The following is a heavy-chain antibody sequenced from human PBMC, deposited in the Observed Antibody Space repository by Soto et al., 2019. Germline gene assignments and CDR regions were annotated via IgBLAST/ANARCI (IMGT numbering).Heavy chain of an antibody. J-gene: IGHJ6*02. CDR3: ARRYSSGWYDTDV. CDR1: GYTFSSYY. CDR2: INPSGGST. Sequence: QVQLVQSGAEVKKPGASVKVSCKASGYTFSSYYMHWVRQAPGQGLEWMGIINPSGGSTSYAQKFQGRVTMTRDTSTSTVYMELSSLRSEDTAVYYCARRYSSGWYDTDVWGQGTTVTVSS. V-gene: IGHV1-46*01. D-gene: IGHD6-19*01.